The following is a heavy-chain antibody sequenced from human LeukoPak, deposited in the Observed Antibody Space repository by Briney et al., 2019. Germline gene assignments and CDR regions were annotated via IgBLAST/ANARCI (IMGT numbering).Heavy chain of an antibody. V-gene: IGHV1-46*01. J-gene: IGHJ4*02. D-gene: IGHD6-13*01. CDR2: INPSGGST. Sequence: GASVKVSCKASGYTFTSYYMHWVRQAPGQGLEWMGIINPSGGSTSYAQKFQGRVTMTRDTSTSTVYMELSSLRSEDTAVYYCARDSTTSIAAAGPSSVDYWGQGTLVTVPS. CDR3: ARDSTTSIAAAGPSSVDY. CDR1: GYTFTSYY.